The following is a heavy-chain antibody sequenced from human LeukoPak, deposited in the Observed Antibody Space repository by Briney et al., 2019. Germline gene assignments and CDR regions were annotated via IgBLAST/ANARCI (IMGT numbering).Heavy chain of an antibody. CDR3: ARGALGFVDLSPYYFDY. CDR2: INAGNGNT. V-gene: IGHV1-3*03. Sequence: ASVKVSCKASGYTFTSYAMHWVRQAPGQRLEWMGWINAGNGNTKYSQEFQGRVTITRDTSASTAYMELSSLRSEDMAVYYCARGALGFVDLSPYYFDYWGQRTLVTVSS. D-gene: IGHD3-10*01. CDR1: GYTFTSYA. J-gene: IGHJ4*02.